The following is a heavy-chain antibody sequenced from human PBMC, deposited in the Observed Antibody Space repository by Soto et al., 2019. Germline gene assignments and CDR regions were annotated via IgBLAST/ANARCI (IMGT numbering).Heavy chain of an antibody. CDR2: IYYSGST. V-gene: IGHV4-39*01. D-gene: IGHD3-3*01. J-gene: IGHJ6*03. CDR3: AIRRDDDFWCGLYYYYYCYYMDV. CDR1: GGSISSSSYY. Sequence: SETLSLTCTVSGGSISSSSYYWGWIRQPPGKGLEWIGSIYYSGSTYYNPSLKSRVTISVDTSKNQFSLKLSSVTAADTAVYFCAIRRDDDFWCGLYYYYYCYYMDVWGKGTTVTVSS.